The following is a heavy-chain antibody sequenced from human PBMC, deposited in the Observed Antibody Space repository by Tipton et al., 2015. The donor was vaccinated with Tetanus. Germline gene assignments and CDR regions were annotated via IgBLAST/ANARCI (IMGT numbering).Heavy chain of an antibody. CDR3: ASWVYDSSGYYYGWFDP. J-gene: IGHJ5*02. CDR1: GGSISSYY. D-gene: IGHD3-22*01. CDR2: IYYSGST. V-gene: IGHV4-59*01. Sequence: TLSLTCTVSGGSISSYYWSWIRQPPGKGLEWIGYIYYSGSTNYNPSLKSRVTISVDTSKNQFSLKLSSVTAADTAVYYCASWVYDSSGYYYGWFDPWGQVTRVTVSS.